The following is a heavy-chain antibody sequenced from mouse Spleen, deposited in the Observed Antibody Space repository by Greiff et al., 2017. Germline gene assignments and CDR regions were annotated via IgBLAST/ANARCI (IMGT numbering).Heavy chain of an antibody. CDR2: IDPENGGT. CDR1: GYTFTDYE. V-gene: IGHV1-15*01. CDR3: RRETFCYFDY. Sequence: VKLMESGAELVRPGASVTLSCKASGYTFTDYEMHWVKQTPVHGLEWIGAIDPENGGTAYNQKFKGKAILTADKSSSTAYMELRSLTSEDAAVYYCRRETFCYFDYWGQGTTLTVSS. J-gene: IGHJ2*01.